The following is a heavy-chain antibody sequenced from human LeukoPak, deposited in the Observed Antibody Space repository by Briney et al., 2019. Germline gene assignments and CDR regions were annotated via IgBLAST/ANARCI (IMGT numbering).Heavy chain of an antibody. V-gene: IGHV3-23*01. CDR3: AKDTTQGYSYGSIEQDY. CDR1: GFTFSSYA. J-gene: IGHJ4*02. Sequence: SGGSLRLSCAASGFTFSSYAMSWVRQAPGKGLEWVSAISGSGGSTYYADSVKGRFTISRDNSKNTLYLQMNSLRAEDTAVYYCAKDTTQGYSYGSIEQDYWGQGTLVTVSS. CDR2: ISGSGGST. D-gene: IGHD5-18*01.